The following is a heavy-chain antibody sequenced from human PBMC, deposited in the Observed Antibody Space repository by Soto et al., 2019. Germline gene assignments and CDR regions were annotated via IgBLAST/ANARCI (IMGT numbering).Heavy chain of an antibody. J-gene: IGHJ4*02. Sequence: TLSLTCTGSGGSISSSSYYWGWIRQPPGKGLEWIGSIYYSGSTYYNPSLKSRVTISVDTSKNQFSLKLSSVTAADTAVYYCARRGSGSYSAYWGQGTLVTVSS. CDR1: GGSISSSSYY. D-gene: IGHD3-10*01. CDR2: IYYSGST. CDR3: ARRGSGSYSAY. V-gene: IGHV4-39*01.